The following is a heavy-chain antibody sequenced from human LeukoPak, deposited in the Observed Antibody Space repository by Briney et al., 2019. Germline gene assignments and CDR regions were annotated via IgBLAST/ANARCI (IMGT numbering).Heavy chain of an antibody. CDR2: INQGGSEK. V-gene: IGHV3-7*01. D-gene: IGHD2-15*01. CDR3: VRPELPGWSVLFDF. CDR1: GFTFSNYW. Sequence: GGSLRLSCAASGFTFSNYWMSWVRQAPGKGLEWVANINQGGSEKYYADSVKGRFTISRDNAKNSLYLQMNSVRAEDTAVYFCVRPELPGWSVLFDFWGQGTLVTASS. J-gene: IGHJ4*02.